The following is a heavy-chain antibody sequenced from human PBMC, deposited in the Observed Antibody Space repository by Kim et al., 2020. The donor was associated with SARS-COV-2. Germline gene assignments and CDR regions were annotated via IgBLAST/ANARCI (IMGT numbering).Heavy chain of an antibody. V-gene: IGHV3-64*05. CDR2: ISSDGGST. J-gene: IGHJ4*02. D-gene: IGHD3-10*01. CDR3: VTRNYYNSGSYYEGAPFDF. Sequence: GGSLRLSCSASGFTFSNYAMHWVRQAPGKGLEYVSAISSDGGSTYYADSVKGRFTISRDNSKNMLYVQMSSLRVEDTAIYDCVTRNYYNSGSYYEGAPFDFWGQGTLDTVSS. CDR1: GFTFSNYA.